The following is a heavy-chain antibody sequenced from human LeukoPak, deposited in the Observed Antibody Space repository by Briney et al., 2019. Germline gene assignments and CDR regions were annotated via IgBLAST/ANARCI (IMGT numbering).Heavy chain of an antibody. CDR1: GFTFSGSA. J-gene: IGHJ4*02. Sequence: GGSLRLSCAASGFTFSGSAMHWVRQASRKGLEWLGRIRSKADSYTTAYAASVKGRFIVSRDDSKNTAYLQMNSLKTEDTAVYYCRAAADLNDYWGQGTLVTVS. CDR2: IRSKADSYTT. D-gene: IGHD6-13*01. CDR3: RAAADLNDY. V-gene: IGHV3-73*01.